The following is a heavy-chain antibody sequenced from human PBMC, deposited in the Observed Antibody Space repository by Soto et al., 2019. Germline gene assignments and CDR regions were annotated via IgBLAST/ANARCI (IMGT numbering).Heavy chain of an antibody. V-gene: IGHV1-3*01. Sequence: ASVKVSCKASGYTFTNYAMHWVRQAPGQRLEWMGWINAGNGNTKYSQKFQGRVTITRDTSASTAYMELSSLRSEDTAVYYCARVRPPNWFDPWGQGTLVTVSS. J-gene: IGHJ5*02. CDR2: INAGNGNT. CDR1: GYTFTNYA. CDR3: ARVRPPNWFDP.